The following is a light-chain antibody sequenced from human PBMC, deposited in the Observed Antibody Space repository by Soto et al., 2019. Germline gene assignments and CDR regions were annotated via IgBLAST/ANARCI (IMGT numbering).Light chain of an antibody. CDR1: QSVSSN. CDR2: GAS. CDR3: QQYRT. V-gene: IGKV3-15*01. Sequence: EIVMTQSPATLSVSPGERATLSCRASQSVSSNLAWYQQKPGQAPRLLIYGASTRATGIPARFSGSGSGTEFTLTISSLPSEDFAVYYCQQYRTFGQGTRLEIK. J-gene: IGKJ5*01.